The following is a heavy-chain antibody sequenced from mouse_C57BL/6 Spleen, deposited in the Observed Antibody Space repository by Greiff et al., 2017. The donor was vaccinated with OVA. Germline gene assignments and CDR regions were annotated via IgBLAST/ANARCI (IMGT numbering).Heavy chain of an antibody. CDR1: GYAFSSSW. CDR2: IYPGDGDT. Sequence: QVQLQQSGPELVKPGASVKISCKASGYAFSSSWMNWVKQRPGKGLEWIGRIYPGDGDTNYNGKFKGKATLTADKSSSTAYMQLSSLTSEDSAVYLCDREGKGRALYAMDYWGQGTSVTVAS. J-gene: IGHJ4*01. D-gene: IGHD3-3*01. CDR3: DREGKGRALYAMDY. V-gene: IGHV1-82*01.